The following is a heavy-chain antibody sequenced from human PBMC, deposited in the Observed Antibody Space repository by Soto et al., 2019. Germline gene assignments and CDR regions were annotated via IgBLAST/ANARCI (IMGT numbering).Heavy chain of an antibody. CDR1: GGSFSGYY. CDR3: ASSDYGGRNNWFDP. V-gene: IGHV4-34*01. J-gene: IGHJ5*02. CDR2: INHSGST. D-gene: IGHD4-17*01. Sequence: VQLQQWGAGLLKPSETLSLTCAVYGGSFSGYYWSWIRQPPGKGLEWIGEINHSGSTNYNPSLKSRVTISVDTSKNQFSLKLSSVTAADTAVYYCASSDYGGRNNWFDPWCRGTLVTVSS.